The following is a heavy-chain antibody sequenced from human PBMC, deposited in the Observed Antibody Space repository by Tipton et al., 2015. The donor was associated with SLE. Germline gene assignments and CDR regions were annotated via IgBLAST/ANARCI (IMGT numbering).Heavy chain of an antibody. CDR2: IYTSGST. CDR3: ARDVDSSGTRGNWFDP. Sequence: LRLSCTVSGGSISSYYWSWIRQPAGKGLEWIGRIYTSGSTNYNPSLKSRVTMSVDTSKNQFSLKLSSVTAADTAVYYCARDVDSSGTRGNWFDPWGQGTLVTVSS. D-gene: IGHD6-25*01. CDR1: GGSISSYY. J-gene: IGHJ5*02. V-gene: IGHV4-4*07.